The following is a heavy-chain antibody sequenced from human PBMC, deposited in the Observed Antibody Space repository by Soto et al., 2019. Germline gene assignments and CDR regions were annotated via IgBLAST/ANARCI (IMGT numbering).Heavy chain of an antibody. D-gene: IGHD3-10*01. J-gene: IGHJ4*02. CDR2: IIPIFGTA. V-gene: IGHV1-69*13. CDR1: GGTFSSYA. CDR3: ARDLHGSGSYGY. Sequence: SVKVSCKXSGGTFSSYAISWVRQAPGQGLEWMGGIIPIFGTANYAQKFQGRVTITADESTSTAYMELSSLRSEDTAVYYCARDLHGSGSYGYWGQGTLVTVSS.